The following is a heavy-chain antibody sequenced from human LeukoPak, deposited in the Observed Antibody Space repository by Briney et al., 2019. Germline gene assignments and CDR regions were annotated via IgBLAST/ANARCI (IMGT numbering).Heavy chain of an antibody. D-gene: IGHD1-14*01. J-gene: IGHJ4*02. CDR2: IKQDGSEK. CDR1: GFTFSSYW. V-gene: IGHV3-7*01. CDR3: ARDQWVGNRGVDY. Sequence: PGGSLRLSCAASGFTFSSYWMSWVRQAPGKGLEWVANIKQDGSEKYYVDSVKGRFTISRDNAKNSLYLQMNSLRAEDTAVYYCARDQWVGNRGVDYWGQGTLVTVSS.